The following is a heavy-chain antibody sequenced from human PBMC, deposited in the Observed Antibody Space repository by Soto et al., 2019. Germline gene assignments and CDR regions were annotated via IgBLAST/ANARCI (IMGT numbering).Heavy chain of an antibody. Sequence: EASVKVSCKASGYTFTSYYMHWVRQAPGQGLEWMGIINPSGGSTSYAQKFQGRVTMTRDTSTSTVYMELSSLRSEDTAVYYCARGRDYDFWSGYFPYYYYYYMDVWGKGTTVTVSS. CDR1: GYTFTSYY. J-gene: IGHJ6*03. D-gene: IGHD3-3*01. CDR2: INPSGGST. V-gene: IGHV1-46*03. CDR3: ARGRDYDFWSGYFPYYYYYYMDV.